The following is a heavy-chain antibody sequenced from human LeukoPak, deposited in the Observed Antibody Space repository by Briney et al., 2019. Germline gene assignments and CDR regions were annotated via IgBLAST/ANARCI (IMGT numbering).Heavy chain of an antibody. CDR1: GYTFTSYG. CDR2: INPSGGST. D-gene: IGHD3-9*01. J-gene: IGHJ6*03. V-gene: IGHV1-46*01. Sequence: GASVKVSCKASGYTFTSYGISWVRQAPGQGLEWMGIINPSGGSTSYAQKFQGRVTMTRDTSTSTAYMELSSLRSEDTAVYYCARAVRSHYDILTGYYSSYMDVWGKGTTVTISS. CDR3: ARAVRSHYDILTGYYSSYMDV.